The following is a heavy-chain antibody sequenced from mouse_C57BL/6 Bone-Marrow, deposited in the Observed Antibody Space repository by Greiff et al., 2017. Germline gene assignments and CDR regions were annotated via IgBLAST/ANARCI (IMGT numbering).Heavy chain of an antibody. V-gene: IGHV1-59*01. CDR1: GYTFTSYW. D-gene: IGHD1-1*01. CDR3: ARWGIYDYYGGFAY. Sequence: QVQLQQPGAELVRPGTSVKLSCKASGYTFTSYWMHWVKQRPGQGLEWIGVIDPSDSYTNYNQKFKGKATLTVDTSSSTAYMQLSSLTSEDSAVYYCARWGIYDYYGGFAYGGEESLGTVSA. J-gene: IGHJ3*01. CDR2: IDPSDSYT.